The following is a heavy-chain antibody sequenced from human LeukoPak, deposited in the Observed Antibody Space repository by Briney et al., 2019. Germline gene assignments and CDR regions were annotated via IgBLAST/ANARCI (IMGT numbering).Heavy chain of an antibody. J-gene: IGHJ4*02. CDR3: ARPNYYGSGSPAGY. CDR2: IYTGDSDT. CDR1: GYYFPSYW. D-gene: IGHD3-10*01. V-gene: IGHV5-51*01. Sequence: GESLKISCKGSGYYFPSYWIGWVRQTPGKGLEWMGIIYTGDSDTTYSPSFQGQVTISAAKSISTASLQWSSLKASDTAMYYCARPNYYGSGSPAGYWGQGTLVTVSS.